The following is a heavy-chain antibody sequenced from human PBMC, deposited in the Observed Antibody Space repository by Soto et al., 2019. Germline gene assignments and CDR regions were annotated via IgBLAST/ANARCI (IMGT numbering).Heavy chain of an antibody. CDR1: GFTFRNYD. V-gene: IGHV3-13*05. Sequence: EVQLVESGGGLVQPGGSLRLSCEASGFTFRNYDMHWVRQGTGKGLEWFSGISAAGDPDYADSVEGRFTISRENAQNSFFLQMNSLRVGETAVYYCARTDRDFYGVDVWGQGTTVIVSS. CDR3: ARTDRDFYGVDV. J-gene: IGHJ6*02. CDR2: ISAAGDP.